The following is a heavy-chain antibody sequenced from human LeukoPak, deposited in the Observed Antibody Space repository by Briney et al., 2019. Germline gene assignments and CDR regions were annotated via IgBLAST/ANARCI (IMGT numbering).Heavy chain of an antibody. CDR3: ARVPARGYSYGYGTSYFDY. Sequence: GASVKASCKASGYTFTSYGISWVRQAPGQGLEWMGWISAYNGNTNYAQKLQGRVTMTTDTSTSTAYMELRSLRSDDTAVYYCARVPARGYSYGYGTSYFDYWGQGTLVTVSS. J-gene: IGHJ4*02. D-gene: IGHD5-18*01. CDR1: GYTFTSYG. CDR2: ISAYNGNT. V-gene: IGHV1-18*01.